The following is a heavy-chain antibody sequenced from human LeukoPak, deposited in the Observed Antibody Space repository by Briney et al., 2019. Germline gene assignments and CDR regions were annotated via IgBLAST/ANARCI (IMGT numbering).Heavy chain of an antibody. J-gene: IGHJ4*02. D-gene: IGHD3-3*01. CDR1: GFTFSSYS. CDR2: ISSSSSYI. Sequence: PGGSLRLSCAASGFTFSSYSMSWVRQAPGKGLEWVSSISSSSSYIYYADSVKGRFTISRDNAKNSLYLQMNSLRAEDTAVYYCARDPLDDFWSGYYTDYWGQGTLVTVSS. CDR3: ARDPLDDFWSGYYTDY. V-gene: IGHV3-21*01.